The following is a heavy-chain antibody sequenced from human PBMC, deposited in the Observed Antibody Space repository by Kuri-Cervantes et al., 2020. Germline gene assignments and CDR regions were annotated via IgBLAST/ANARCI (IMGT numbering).Heavy chain of an antibody. D-gene: IGHD4-23*01. CDR2: IHSDGTST. CDR1: GFTFSSYA. V-gene: IGHV3-74*01. J-gene: IGHJ4*02. Sequence: ETLSLTCAASGFTFSSYAMHWFRQAPGEGLVWVSRIHSDGTSTNYADSVKGRFTISIDNAKNMLYLQMDSLRVEDTAVYYCARVWDYSGNPWYFDYWGRGTLVTVSS. CDR3: ARVWDYSGNPWYFDY.